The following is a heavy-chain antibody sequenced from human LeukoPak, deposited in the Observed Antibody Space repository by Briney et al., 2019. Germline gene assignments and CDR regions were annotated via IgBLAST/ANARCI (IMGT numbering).Heavy chain of an antibody. CDR1: GYTFTSYD. V-gene: IGHV1-8*03. CDR2: MNPNSGNT. D-gene: IGHD2-8*01. CDR3: ARGVFPGSLSFDY. J-gene: IGHJ4*02. Sequence: ASVKVSCKASGYTFTSYDINWVRRATGQGLEWMGWMNPNSGNTGYAQKFQGRVTITRNTSISTAYMELSSLRSEDTVVYYCARGVFPGSLSFDYWGQGTLVTVSS.